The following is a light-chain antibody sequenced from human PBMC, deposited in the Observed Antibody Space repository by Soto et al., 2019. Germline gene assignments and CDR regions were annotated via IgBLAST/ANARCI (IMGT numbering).Light chain of an antibody. CDR1: QRIYTN. CDR2: DAS. J-gene: IGKJ5*01. V-gene: IGKV3-11*01. Sequence: EIVMTQFPATLSVYTGERVTLSCWASQRIYTNLAWYQHKKGQAPRILIYDASNRDTGIPARFSGSGSGTDFTLPLSRLEPEDFSVYYCQQHSNWPPTFGQGTRLDIK. CDR3: QQHSNWPPT.